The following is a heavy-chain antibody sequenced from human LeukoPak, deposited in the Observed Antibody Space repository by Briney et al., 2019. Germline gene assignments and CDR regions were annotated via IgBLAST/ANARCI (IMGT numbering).Heavy chain of an antibody. CDR3: ARGAIRFLEWLFFDP. Sequence: SETLSLTCTVSGGSLSSGGYYWSWIRQHPGKGLEWIGYIYYSGSTYYNPSLKSRVTISVDTSKNQFSLKLSSVTAADTAVYYCARGAIRFLEWLFFDPWGQGTLVTVSS. J-gene: IGHJ5*02. CDR2: IYYSGST. V-gene: IGHV4-31*03. D-gene: IGHD3-3*01. CDR1: GGSLSSGGYY.